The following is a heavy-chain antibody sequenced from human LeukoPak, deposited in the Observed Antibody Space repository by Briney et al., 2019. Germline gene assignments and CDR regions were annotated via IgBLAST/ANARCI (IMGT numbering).Heavy chain of an antibody. Sequence: PGGSLRLSCVVSGFTFRSYAMNWVRQAPGKGLEWVSAISGSGVTTYYADAVKGRFTISRDNSKNTLYLQMSSLRAEDTAVYYCVKGTGTKYYYYGMDVWGQGTTVTVSS. CDR3: VKGTGTKYYYYGMDV. J-gene: IGHJ6*02. V-gene: IGHV3-23*01. CDR1: GFTFRSYA. D-gene: IGHD3/OR15-3a*01. CDR2: ISGSGVTT.